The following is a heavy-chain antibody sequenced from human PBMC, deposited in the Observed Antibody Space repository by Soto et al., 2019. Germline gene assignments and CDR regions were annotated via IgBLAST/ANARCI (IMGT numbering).Heavy chain of an antibody. Sequence: EVQLLESGGGLVQPGGSLRLSCAASGFTFSSYAMSWVRQAPGKGLEWVSDISGSGGSTYYADSVKGRFTISRDNSKNTLYLQMNSLRAEDPAVYYCAQSAMVRGGGWFDPWGQGTLVTVSS. CDR1: GFTFSSYA. V-gene: IGHV3-23*01. J-gene: IGHJ5*02. CDR2: ISGSGGST. CDR3: AQSAMVRGGGWFDP. D-gene: IGHD3-10*01.